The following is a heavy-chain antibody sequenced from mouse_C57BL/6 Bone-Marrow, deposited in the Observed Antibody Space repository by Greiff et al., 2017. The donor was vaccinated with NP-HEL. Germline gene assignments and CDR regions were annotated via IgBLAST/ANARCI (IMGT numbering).Heavy chain of an antibody. CDR2: IYPGAGDT. Sequence: QVQLQQSGAELVKPGASVKISCKASGYAFSSYWMNWVKQRPGKGLEWIGQIYPGAGDTNYNGKFKGKATLTADKSSSTAYMQLSSLTSDDSAVYFCARFTTVVATGAMDYWGQGTSVTVSS. D-gene: IGHD1-1*01. J-gene: IGHJ4*01. CDR1: GYAFSSYW. V-gene: IGHV1-80*01. CDR3: ARFTTVVATGAMDY.